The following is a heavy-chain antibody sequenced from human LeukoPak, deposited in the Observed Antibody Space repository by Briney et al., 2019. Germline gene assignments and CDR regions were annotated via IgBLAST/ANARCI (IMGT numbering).Heavy chain of an antibody. CDR1: GGSISSYY. CDR3: ASNLSGYSYGFDY. Sequence: PSETLSLTCTISGGSISSYYWSWIRQPPGKGLEWIGYIYYSGSTNYNPSLKSRVTISVDTSKNQFSLKLNSVTAADTAVYYCASNLSGYSYGFDYWGQGTLVTVSS. CDR2: IYYSGST. J-gene: IGHJ4*02. V-gene: IGHV4-59*01. D-gene: IGHD5-18*01.